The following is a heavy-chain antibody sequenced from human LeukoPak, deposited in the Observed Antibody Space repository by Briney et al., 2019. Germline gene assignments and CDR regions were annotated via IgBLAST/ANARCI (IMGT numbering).Heavy chain of an antibody. CDR3: ARDQKYCSGGSCYPDWFDP. CDR2: ISPNSGGT. CDR1: GYTFTGYY. V-gene: IGHV1-2*02. Sequence: ASVKVSCKASGYTFTGYYMHWVRQAPGQGLEWMGWISPNSGGTNYAQQFQGRVTMTRDTSISTAYMELSRLRSDDTAVYYCARDQKYCSGGSCYPDWFDPWGQGTLVTVSS. J-gene: IGHJ5*02. D-gene: IGHD2-15*01.